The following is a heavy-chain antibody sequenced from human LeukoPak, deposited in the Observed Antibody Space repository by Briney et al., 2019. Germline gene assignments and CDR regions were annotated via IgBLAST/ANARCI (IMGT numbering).Heavy chain of an antibody. D-gene: IGHD5-24*01. Sequence: SETLSLTCSVSVVSMNGYYWGWLRQSAGKGLEWIGRISTSGSTIYNPSLKSRVTISIDTSKNQFSLKLSSVTAADTAVYYCARDLGYITFYYWGQGTLVTVSS. J-gene: IGHJ4*02. CDR1: VVSMNGYY. CDR3: ARDLGYITFYY. V-gene: IGHV4-4*07. CDR2: ISTSGST.